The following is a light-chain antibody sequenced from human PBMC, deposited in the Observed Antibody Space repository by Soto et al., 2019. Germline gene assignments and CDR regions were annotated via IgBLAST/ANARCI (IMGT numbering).Light chain of an antibody. J-gene: IGLJ1*01. V-gene: IGLV2-14*01. Sequence: QSSLTQPASVSGSPGQSITISCTGTSSDVGGYKYVSWYQQHPGTAPKLMIYEVSNRPSGVSNRFSGSKSGNTASLTISGLQAEDEADYYCSSYTSSSTPYVFGTGTKVTVL. CDR1: SSDVGGYKY. CDR2: EVS. CDR3: SSYTSSSTPYV.